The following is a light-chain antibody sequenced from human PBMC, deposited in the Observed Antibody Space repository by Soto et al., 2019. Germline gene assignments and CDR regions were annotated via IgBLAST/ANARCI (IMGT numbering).Light chain of an antibody. CDR2: EVV. V-gene: IGLV2-8*01. CDR3: KSYAGINTYV. Sequence: QSALTQPSSASGSPGQSVTISCTGTKNDIGVYDFVSWYQHHPGKAPRLIIYEVVQRPSGVPDRFSGSKSGNTASLTVSGLQAADEADYFCKSYAGINTYVFGSGTKLTVL. J-gene: IGLJ1*01. CDR1: KNDIGVYDF.